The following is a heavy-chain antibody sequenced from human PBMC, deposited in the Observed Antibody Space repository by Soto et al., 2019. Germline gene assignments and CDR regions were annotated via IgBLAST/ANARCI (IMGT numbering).Heavy chain of an antibody. CDR3: THRVDYRGIWNTGYFDY. V-gene: IGHV2-5*02. J-gene: IGHJ4*02. CDR1: GFSLSTTGVA. CDR2: IYWDDDK. D-gene: IGHD4-4*01. Sequence: QITLKESGPPLVKPTQTLTLTCSFSGFSLSTTGVAVGWIRQPPGKALECLVLIYWDDDKRYSPSLKSRLTINRDTSKNQVVLTMTDMDPVDTSTYYSTHRVDYRGIWNTGYFDYWRQGTLLTVSS.